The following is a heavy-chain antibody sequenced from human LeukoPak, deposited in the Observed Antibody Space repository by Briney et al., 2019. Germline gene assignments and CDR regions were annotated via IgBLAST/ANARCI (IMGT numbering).Heavy chain of an antibody. Sequence: LECVSGISRRGCTTYYADSVKPRFTTSRDTSKNTLYLQMNSLRAEGTAVYYCANGYSYTDYWGQGTLVTVSS. J-gene: IGHJ4*02. CDR3: ANGYSYTDY. D-gene: IGHD5-18*01. CDR2: ISRRGCTT. V-gene: IGHV3-23*01.